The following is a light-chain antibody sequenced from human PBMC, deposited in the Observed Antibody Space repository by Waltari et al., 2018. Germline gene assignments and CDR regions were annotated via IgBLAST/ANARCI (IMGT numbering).Light chain of an antibody. CDR1: QSVNNY. CDR2: GAS. V-gene: IGKV1-39*01. CDR3: HQYNDWPPT. Sequence: DIQMTQSPSSLSASVGDRVTITCRASQSVNNYLHWYQQKAGKAPKLLIYGASSLHSGVPSRFSGGGSGTDFTLTISGLQAEDFAVYYCHQYNDWPPTFGQGTTVEIK. J-gene: IGKJ1*01.